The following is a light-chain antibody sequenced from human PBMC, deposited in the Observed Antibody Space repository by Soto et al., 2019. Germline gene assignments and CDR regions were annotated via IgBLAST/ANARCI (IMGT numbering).Light chain of an antibody. CDR2: ESS. CDR3: QAYISYSLLT. Sequence: DIQMTQSPSPLSSSVGDRVTITCRASQSISNWLACSQQKPGKAPKLLIYESSDLESGVPPRFSGSGSWTESTLTITSLLTDDFVTYDGQAYISYSLLTVGLETKVDIE. J-gene: IGKJ4*01. V-gene: IGKV1-5*03. CDR1: QSISNW.